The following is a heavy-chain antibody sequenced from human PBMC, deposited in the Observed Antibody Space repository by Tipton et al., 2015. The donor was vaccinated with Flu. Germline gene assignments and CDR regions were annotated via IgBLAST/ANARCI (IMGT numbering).Heavy chain of an antibody. CDR1: ADSISSDYY. V-gene: IGHV4-38-2*02. Sequence: TLSLTCTISADSISSDYYWGWIRQPPGKGLEWIGNLCPAGNIYYNPSLKSRVTISVDRWKTQFSLKLASVTAADTAVYYCARRDYSNYVSEPKNWFDPWGPGTLVTVSS. J-gene: IGHJ5*02. D-gene: IGHD4-11*01. CDR3: ARRDYSNYVSEPKNWFDP. CDR2: LCPAGNI.